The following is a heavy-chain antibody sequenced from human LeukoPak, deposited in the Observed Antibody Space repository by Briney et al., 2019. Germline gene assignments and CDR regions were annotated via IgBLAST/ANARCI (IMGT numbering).Heavy chain of an antibody. Sequence: RAGGSLRLFCAASGFTFSSYAMKWVRQAPGKGLEWVSVITSGGTTYYADSVKGRFTISRDNSKNTLYLQMNSLRAEDTAAYYCAKDSSSSNYYYGMDVWGQGTTVTVSS. D-gene: IGHD6-13*01. CDR2: ITSGGTT. J-gene: IGHJ6*02. CDR1: GFTFSSYA. V-gene: IGHV3-23*01. CDR3: AKDSSSSNYYYGMDV.